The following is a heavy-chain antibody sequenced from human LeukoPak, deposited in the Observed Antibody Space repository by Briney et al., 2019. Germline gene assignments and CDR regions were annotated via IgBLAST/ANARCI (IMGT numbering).Heavy chain of an antibody. D-gene: IGHD2-21*01. CDR2: ISGSGGST. J-gene: IGHJ4*02. CDR1: GFTFSNYA. Sequence: GGSLRLSCAASGFTFSNYAMTWVRQAPGKGLEWVSGISGSGGSTYYVDSVKGRFTISRDNSKNTLFLQMNSLREEDTALYFCAKNGGGQCYSHLDSWGQGNLVTVSS. CDR3: AKNGGGQCYSHLDS. V-gene: IGHV3-23*01.